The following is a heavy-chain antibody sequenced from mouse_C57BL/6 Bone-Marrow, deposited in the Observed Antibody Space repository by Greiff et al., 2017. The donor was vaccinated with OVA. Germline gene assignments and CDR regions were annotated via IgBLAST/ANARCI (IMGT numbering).Heavy chain of an antibody. D-gene: IGHD1-1*01. J-gene: IGHJ2*01. CDR2: INPNNGGT. Sequence: EVQLQQSGPELVKPGASVKISYKASGYTFTDYYMNWVKQSHGKSLEWIGDINPNNGGTSYNQKFKGKATLTVDKSSSTAYMELRSLTSEDSAVYYCARCLILYYFDYWGQGTTLTVSS. CDR1: GYTFTDYY. V-gene: IGHV1-26*01. CDR3: ARCLILYYFDY.